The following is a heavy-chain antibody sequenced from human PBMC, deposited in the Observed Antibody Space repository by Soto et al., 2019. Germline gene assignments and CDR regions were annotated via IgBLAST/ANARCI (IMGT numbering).Heavy chain of an antibody. CDR3: ARQSNRFLEWFHESRGMDV. V-gene: IGHV4-34*01. CDR2: INHSGST. D-gene: IGHD3-3*01. CDR1: GGTFSGYY. J-gene: IGHJ6*02. Sequence: SETLSLTCAGYGGTFSGYYWSWIRQPPGKGLEWIGGINHSGSTNYNPAPKSRVTTSVDTYKNQFALKLSAVTAADTAVYYCARQSNRFLEWFHESRGMDVWGQGTTVTVSS.